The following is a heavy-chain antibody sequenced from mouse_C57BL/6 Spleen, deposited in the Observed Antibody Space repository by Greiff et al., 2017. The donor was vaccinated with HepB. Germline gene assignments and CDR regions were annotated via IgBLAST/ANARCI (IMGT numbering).Heavy chain of an antibody. J-gene: IGHJ3*01. V-gene: IGHV14-4*01. D-gene: IGHD2-4*01. CDR3: TFCDYDEGAWFAY. CDR2: IDPENGDT. CDR1: GFNIKDDY. Sequence: VQLQQSGAELVRPGASVKLSCTASGFNIKDDYMHWVKQRPEQGLEWIGWIDPENGDTEYASKFQGKATITADTSSNTAYLQLSSLTSEDTAVYYCTFCDYDEGAWFAYWGQGTLVTVSA.